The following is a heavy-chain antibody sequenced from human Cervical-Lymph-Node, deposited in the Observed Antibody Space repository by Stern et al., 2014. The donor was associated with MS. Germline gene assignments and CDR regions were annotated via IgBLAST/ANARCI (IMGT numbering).Heavy chain of an antibody. D-gene: IGHD2-2*01. Sequence: EVQLEESGGGLVKPGGSLRLSCAASGFSFSKSWMSWVRQAPGKWLEWVGRIRSEVDGGTTDYAAPVKDRFTISREDSINTLYLQMNSLKPEDTGVYSCFGDVEYQRYYYSMDVWGQGTTVTVSS. CDR2: IRSEVDGGTT. CDR3: FGDVEYQRYYYSMDV. V-gene: IGHV3-15*01. J-gene: IGHJ6*02. CDR1: GFSFSKSW.